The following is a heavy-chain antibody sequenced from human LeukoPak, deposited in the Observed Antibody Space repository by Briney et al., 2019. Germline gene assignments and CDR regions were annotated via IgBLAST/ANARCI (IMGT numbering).Heavy chain of an antibody. Sequence: ASVKVSCAASGYTFTNYNVSWVRQAPGQGHEWMGWISGSTGNTNYAQKLQGRVTMTTDTSTSIAYMELRSLRSDDTAIYYCARVGFGSSSCGEYVFYYMDVWGKGTTVTVSS. CDR2: ISGSTGNT. V-gene: IGHV1-18*01. CDR1: GYTFTNYN. D-gene: IGHD6-13*01. J-gene: IGHJ6*03. CDR3: ARVGFGSSSCGEYVFYYMDV.